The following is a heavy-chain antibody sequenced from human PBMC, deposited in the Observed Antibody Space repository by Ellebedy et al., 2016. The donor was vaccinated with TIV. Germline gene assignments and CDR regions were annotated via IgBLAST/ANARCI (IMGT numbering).Heavy chain of an antibody. CDR1: GITFSQYW. D-gene: IGHD6-19*01. CDR3: AGGTGWIFDL. J-gene: IGHJ2*01. Sequence: PGGSLRLSCAASGITFSQYWMNGVRQAPGKGLEWLANINQDGTVTDYLDSLKGRFSISRDNAKNLLFLQMHSLRDDDTAMYYCAGGTGWIFDLWGRGTLVTVSS. CDR2: INQDGTVT. V-gene: IGHV3-7*03.